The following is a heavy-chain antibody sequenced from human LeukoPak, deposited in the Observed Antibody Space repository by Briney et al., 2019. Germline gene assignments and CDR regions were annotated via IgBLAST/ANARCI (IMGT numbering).Heavy chain of an antibody. J-gene: IGHJ6*03. CDR2: ISGSGGST. D-gene: IGHD2-2*01. CDR1: GFTFSGYA. Sequence: GGTLRLSCAASGFTFSGYAMSWVRQAPGKGLEWVSAISGSGGSTYYADSVKGRFTISRDNSKNTLYLQMNSLRAEDTAVYYCAKVGSTSIYYYYYMDVWGKGTTVTVSS. CDR3: AKVGSTSIYYYYYMDV. V-gene: IGHV3-23*01.